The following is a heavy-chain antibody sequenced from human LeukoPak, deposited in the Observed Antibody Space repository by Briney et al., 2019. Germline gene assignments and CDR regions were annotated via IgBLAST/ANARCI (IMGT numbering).Heavy chain of an antibody. CDR1: GFSFSSYW. CDR3: AKMGKTENHYGSGRFSYYYYMDV. D-gene: IGHD3-10*01. CDR2: INTDGSAT. V-gene: IGHV3-74*01. Sequence: GGSLRLSCAASGFSFSSYWMHWVRQAPGKGLVWVSRINTDGSATYYADSVKGRFTISRDNSKNTLYLQMNSLRAEDTAVYYCAKMGKTENHYGSGRFSYYYYMDVWGKGTTVTISS. J-gene: IGHJ6*03.